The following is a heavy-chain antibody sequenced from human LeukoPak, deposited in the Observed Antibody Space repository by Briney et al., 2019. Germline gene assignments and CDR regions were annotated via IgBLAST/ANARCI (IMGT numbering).Heavy chain of an antibody. D-gene: IGHD6-19*01. Sequence: GGSLRLSCAASGFTFSDYSMNWVRQAPGKGLEWVSYISSSSTTIFYADSVKGRFTISRDNAKNSLYLQMDSLRAEDTAVYYCARVKGSGWYAVDYWGQGTLVTVSS. CDR3: ARVKGSGWYAVDY. CDR1: GFTFSDYS. J-gene: IGHJ4*02. CDR2: ISSSSTTI. V-gene: IGHV3-48*04.